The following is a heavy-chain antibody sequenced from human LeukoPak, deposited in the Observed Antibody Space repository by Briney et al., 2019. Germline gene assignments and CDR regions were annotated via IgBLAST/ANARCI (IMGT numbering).Heavy chain of an antibody. CDR1: GFTFSSYA. CDR3: AKTARRSRYYFDY. Sequence: TGGSLRLSCAASGFTFSSYAMSWVRQAPGKGLEWVSAISGSGGSTYYANSVKGRFTISRDNSKNTLYLQMNSLRAEDTAVYYCAKTARRSRYYFDYWGQGTLVTVSS. J-gene: IGHJ4*02. V-gene: IGHV3-23*01. CDR2: ISGSGGST. D-gene: IGHD2-21*02.